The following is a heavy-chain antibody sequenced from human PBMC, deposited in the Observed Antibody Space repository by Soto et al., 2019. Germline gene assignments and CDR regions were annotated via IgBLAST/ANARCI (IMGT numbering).Heavy chain of an antibody. CDR3: ARLAPCNSEICYSRPLDY. CDR1: GYTFATYG. J-gene: IGHJ4*02. Sequence: QVQLLQSGVEVKKSGASVKVACKASGYTFATYGIGWVRQAPGQGLEWMGWITPSNGDTNYAQKLQGRVTMTTDTSTSTAYMEVRSLRSDDTAVYYCARLAPCNSEICYSRPLDYWGQGTLVTVSS. D-gene: IGHD2-15*01. V-gene: IGHV1-18*01. CDR2: ITPSNGDT.